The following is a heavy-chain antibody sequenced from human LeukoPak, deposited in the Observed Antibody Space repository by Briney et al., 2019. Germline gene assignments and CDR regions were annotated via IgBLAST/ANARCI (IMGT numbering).Heavy chain of an antibody. J-gene: IGHJ6*03. CDR1: GGSFSDYY. CDR2: INHSGGT. V-gene: IGHV4-34*01. D-gene: IGHD5-18*01. CDR3: ARVGYRFSINDWSRVGLGAYPTKYYYCMDV. Sequence: PSETLSLTCAVYGGSFSDYYWTWIRQPPGKGLEWIGEINHSGGTNHNPFLMSRVIMSVDTSKNQFSLKVSSVTAADTAVYYCARVGYRFSINDWSRVGLGAYPTKYYYCMDVWGKGTTVTVSS.